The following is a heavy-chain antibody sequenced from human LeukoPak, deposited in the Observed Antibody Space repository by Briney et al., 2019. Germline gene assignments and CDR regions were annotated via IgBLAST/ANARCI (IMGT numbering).Heavy chain of an antibody. J-gene: IGHJ6*03. Sequence: GGSLRLSCAASGFTFDDYAMHWVRQAPGKGLEWVSGITWNSGSIGYADSVKGRFTISRDNAKDSLYLQMNSLGAEDMALYYCAKAAPKYDFYYYSYMDVWGKGTTVTVSS. CDR3: AKAAPKYDFYYYSYMDV. V-gene: IGHV3-9*03. CDR2: ITWNSGSI. CDR1: GFTFDDYA.